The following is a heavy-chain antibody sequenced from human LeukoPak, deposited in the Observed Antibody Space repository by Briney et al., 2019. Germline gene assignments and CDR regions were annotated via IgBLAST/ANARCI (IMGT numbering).Heavy chain of an antibody. D-gene: IGHD5-18*01. Sequence: SGGSLRLSCAASGFTFSSYWMSWVRQAPGKGLEWVANKKQDGSEKYYVDCVKCRFTISRDNAKNSLYLQMNSLRAEDTAVYYCAREGYSYGYPFDYWGQGTLVTVSS. CDR3: AREGYSYGYPFDY. CDR2: KKQDGSEK. V-gene: IGHV3-7*03. CDR1: GFTFSSYW. J-gene: IGHJ4*02.